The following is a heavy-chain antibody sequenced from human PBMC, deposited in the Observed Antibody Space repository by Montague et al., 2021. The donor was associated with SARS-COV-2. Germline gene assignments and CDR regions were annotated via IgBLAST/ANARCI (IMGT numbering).Heavy chain of an antibody. V-gene: IGHV4-39*07. CDR3: ARVISRQNNIVVVGLYYFDY. Sequence: SETLSLTCTVPGGSISSSSYYWGWIRQPPGKGLEWIGSIYYSGSTYYNPSLKSRVTISVDTSKNQFSLKLSSATAADTAVYYCARVISRQNNIVVVGLYYFDYWGQGTLVTVSS. CDR2: IYYSGST. CDR1: GGSISSSSYY. D-gene: IGHD2-15*01. J-gene: IGHJ4*02.